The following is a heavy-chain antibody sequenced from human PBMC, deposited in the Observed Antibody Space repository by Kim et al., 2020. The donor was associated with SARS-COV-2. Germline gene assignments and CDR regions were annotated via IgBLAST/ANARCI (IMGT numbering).Heavy chain of an antibody. J-gene: IGHJ3*02. D-gene: IGHD3-3*01. CDR3: ARWDLKYYDFWSGYGGDAFDI. V-gene: IGHV1-46*01. Sequence: ASVKVSCKASGYTFTSYYMHWVRQAPGQGLEWMGIINPSGGSTSYAQKFQGRVTMTRDTSTSTVYMELSSLRSEDTAVYYCARWDLKYYDFWSGYGGDAFDIWGQGTMVTVSS. CDR2: INPSGGST. CDR1: GYTFTSYY.